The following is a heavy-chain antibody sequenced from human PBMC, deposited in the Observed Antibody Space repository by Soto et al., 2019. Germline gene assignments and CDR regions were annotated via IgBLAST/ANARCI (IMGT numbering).Heavy chain of an antibody. J-gene: IGHJ4*02. Sequence: GGSLRLSCAASGFTFSSYWMSWVRQAPGKGLEWVANIKQDGSEKYYVDSVKGRFTISRDNAKNSLYLQMNSLRAEDTAVYYCARASITMIVVVDYFDYWGQGTLVTVSS. CDR2: IKQDGSEK. CDR3: ARASITMIVVVDYFDY. CDR1: GFTFSSYW. V-gene: IGHV3-7*01. D-gene: IGHD3-22*01.